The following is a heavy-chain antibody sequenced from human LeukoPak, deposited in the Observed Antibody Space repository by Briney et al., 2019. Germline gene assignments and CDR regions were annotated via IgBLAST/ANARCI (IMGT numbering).Heavy chain of an antibody. CDR2: IYSGGST. CDR1: GFTVSSNY. D-gene: IGHD3-3*01. CDR3: ARVGYYDFWSGYPYYFDY. J-gene: IGHJ4*02. V-gene: IGHV3-66*01. Sequence: GGSLRLSCAASGFTVSSNYMSWVRQAPGKGLEWVSVIYSGGSTYYADSVKGRFTISRDNSKNTLYLQMNGLRAEDTAVYYCARVGYYDFWSGYPYYFDYWGQGTLVTVSS.